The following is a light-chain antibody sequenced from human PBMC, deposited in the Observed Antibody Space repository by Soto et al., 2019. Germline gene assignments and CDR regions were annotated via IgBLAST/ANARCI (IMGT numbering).Light chain of an antibody. CDR3: QQYHTCRT. CDR2: GAS. V-gene: IGKV3-15*01. CDR1: QSAGIN. Sequence: EIVLTQSLATLFASPGQRSTLSCRASQSAGINLAWYQHKPGQAPKRLIYGASTRATEIPARISGSGSGTEFTLTISSLQSEDFAVYYCQQYHTCRTFGQGTQVDIK. J-gene: IGKJ1*01.